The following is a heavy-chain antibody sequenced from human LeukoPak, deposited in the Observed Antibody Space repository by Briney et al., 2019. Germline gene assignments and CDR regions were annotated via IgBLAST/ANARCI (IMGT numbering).Heavy chain of an antibody. CDR2: IYYSGTT. Sequence: SETLSLTCTVSGGSITNYYWSWIRQPPGKGLEWIGFIYYSGTTNYNPSLKSRVTISVDTSKNQFSLRLSSVTAADTAVYYCARDRFDDSSGYYYHYYYYMDVWGKGTTVTVSS. D-gene: IGHD3-22*01. CDR3: ARDRFDDSSGYYYHYYYYMDV. J-gene: IGHJ6*03. V-gene: IGHV4-59*12. CDR1: GGSITNYY.